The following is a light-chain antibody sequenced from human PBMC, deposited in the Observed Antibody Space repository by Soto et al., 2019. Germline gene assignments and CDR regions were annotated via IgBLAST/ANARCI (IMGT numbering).Light chain of an antibody. CDR2: GAS. J-gene: IGKJ1*01. CDR3: QQYRRYPKT. V-gene: IGKV1D-16*02. CDR1: QAIGSS. Sequence: AQQAIGSSLAWYQQKPENAPKSLIYGASSLQTGIPSRFSGSGSGTDFTLTISSREPEDFAAYYCQQYRRYPKTFGQGTRVEIK.